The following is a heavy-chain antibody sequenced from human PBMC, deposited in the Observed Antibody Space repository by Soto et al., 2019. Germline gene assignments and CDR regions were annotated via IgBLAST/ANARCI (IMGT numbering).Heavy chain of an antibody. CDR2: INPDNGAT. CDR3: TRGRGRAWYPTSAFDF. V-gene: IGHV1-2*04. D-gene: IGHD6-19*01. J-gene: IGHJ4*02. Sequence: QVQVVQSGAEVKKPGASVIVSCKVSGYIFTGHYIHWVRQAPGQGLEWMGWINPDNGATDYAQKFQDWVTMTRDTSMSTAFIEFRRLKPDDTAVYYCTRGRGRAWYPTSAFDFLGQGTPVTVSS. CDR1: GYIFTGHY.